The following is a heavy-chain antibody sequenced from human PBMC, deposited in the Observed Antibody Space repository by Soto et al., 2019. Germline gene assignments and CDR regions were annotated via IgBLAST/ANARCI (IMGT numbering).Heavy chain of an antibody. CDR1: GGPIKTGDYY. J-gene: IGHJ4*02. Sequence: SETLSLTCNVSGGPIKTGDYYWNWIRQPPGKGLEWIGYVFYSGATNYSPSLKSRATISMDTSKNQFSLSLTSVTAADTAVYYCARAGFSYGHLLFWGQGIRVTVSS. CDR2: VFYSGAT. CDR3: ARAGFSYGHLLF. V-gene: IGHV4-30-4*01. D-gene: IGHD3-10*01.